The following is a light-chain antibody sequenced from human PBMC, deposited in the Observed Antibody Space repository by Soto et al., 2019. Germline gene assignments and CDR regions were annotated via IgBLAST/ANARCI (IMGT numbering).Light chain of an antibody. CDR1: RSNIGDHF. V-gene: IGLV1-51*01. CDR3: GTWDSRLRV. Sequence: QSVLTQPPSVSAAPGQKVTISCSGSRSNIGDHFVSWYQQLPGAAPRPLVYDSDKRPSGIPDRFSGSKSDTSATLAITGLQTGDEADYYCGTWDSRLRVSGGGTQLTVL. CDR2: DSD. J-gene: IGLJ2*01.